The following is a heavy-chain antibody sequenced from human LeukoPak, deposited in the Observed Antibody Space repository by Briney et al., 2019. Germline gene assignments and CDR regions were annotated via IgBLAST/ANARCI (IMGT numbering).Heavy chain of an antibody. D-gene: IGHD5-12*01. Sequence: SETLSLTCTVSGVSISSYYWSWVRQPPGEGLEWIGYIYYSGSTNYNPSLKSRVTISVDTSMNQFSLKLSSVTAADTAVYYCARDFLHSGCDSFDYWGQGTLVTVSS. CDR1: GVSISSYY. J-gene: IGHJ4*02. CDR3: ARDFLHSGCDSFDY. V-gene: IGHV4-59*01. CDR2: IYYSGST.